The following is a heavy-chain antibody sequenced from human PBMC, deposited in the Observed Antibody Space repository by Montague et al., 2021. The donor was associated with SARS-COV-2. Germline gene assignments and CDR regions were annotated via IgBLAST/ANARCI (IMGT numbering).Heavy chain of an antibody. D-gene: IGHD2-2*01. V-gene: IGHV2-70*01. J-gene: IGHJ6*02. CDR1: GFSLSTSGMA. CDR3: ARIVSLVVPGDIPLLYYYGFDV. Sequence: PALVKPTQTLTLTCTFSGFSLSTSGMAVTWIRQPPGKALEWLAPIDWDNDKYYSTSLKSRLTISKDTSKNQVVLTVTNVDPFDTATYYCARIVSLVVPGDIPLLYYYGFDVWGQGTTVSVSS. CDR2: IDWDNDK.